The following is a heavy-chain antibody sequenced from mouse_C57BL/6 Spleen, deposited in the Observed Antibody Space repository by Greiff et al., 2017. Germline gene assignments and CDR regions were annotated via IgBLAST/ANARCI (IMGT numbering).Heavy chain of an antibody. CDR2: IYPGNSDT. J-gene: IGHJ4*01. D-gene: IGHD2-5*01. Sequence: VQLQQSGTVLARPGASVKMSCKTSGYTFTSYWMHWVKQRPGQGLEWIGAIYPGNSDTSYNQKFKGKAKLTAVTSASTAYMELSSLTNEDSAVYYCTRRDLDYSNYAYAMDYWGQGTSVTVSS. CDR1: GYTFTSYW. V-gene: IGHV1-5*01. CDR3: TRRDLDYSNYAYAMDY.